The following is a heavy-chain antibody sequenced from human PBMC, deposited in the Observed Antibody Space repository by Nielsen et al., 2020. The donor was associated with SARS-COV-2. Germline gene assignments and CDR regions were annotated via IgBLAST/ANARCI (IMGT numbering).Heavy chain of an antibody. Sequence: PGKGLEWIGSIYYSGSTYYNPSLRSRVTISVDTSKNQFSLKLSSVTAADTAVYYCARVPIRAYYYGSGSYHRGYFDYWGQGTLVTVSS. CDR2: IYYSGST. V-gene: IGHV4-39*01. J-gene: IGHJ4*02. CDR3: ARVPIRAYYYGSGSYHRGYFDY. D-gene: IGHD3-10*01.